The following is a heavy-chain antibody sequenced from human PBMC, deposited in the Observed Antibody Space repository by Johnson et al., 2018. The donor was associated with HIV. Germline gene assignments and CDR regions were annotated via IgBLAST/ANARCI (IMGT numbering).Heavy chain of an antibody. V-gene: IGHV3-72*01. J-gene: IGHJ3*02. D-gene: IGHD3-22*01. CDR1: GFTVSSNY. CDR2: SRNKANSYTT. Sequence: VQLVESGGGLVQPGGSLRLSCAASGFTVSSNYMSWVRQAPGKGLEWVGRSRNKANSYTTEYAASVKGRFTISRDDSKNSLYLQMNSLRAEDTAVYYCARVGIYYDSIEDAFDIWGQGTMVTVSS. CDR3: ARVGIYYDSIEDAFDI.